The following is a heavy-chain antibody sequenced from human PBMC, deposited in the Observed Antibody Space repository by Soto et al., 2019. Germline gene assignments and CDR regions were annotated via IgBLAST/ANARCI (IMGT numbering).Heavy chain of an antibody. CDR3: ARDLGYYDSSGYFDY. J-gene: IGHJ4*02. V-gene: IGHV3-11*01. D-gene: IGHD3-22*01. Sequence: LRLSCAASGFTFSDYYMSWIRQAPGKGLEWVSYISSSDSIIYYADSVKGRFTISRDNAKNSLYLQMNSLRAEDTAVYYCARDLGYYDSSGYFDYWGQGTLVTVSS. CDR2: ISSSDSII. CDR1: GFTFSDYY.